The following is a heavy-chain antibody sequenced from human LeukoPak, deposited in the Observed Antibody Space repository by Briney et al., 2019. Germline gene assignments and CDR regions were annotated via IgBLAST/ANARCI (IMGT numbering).Heavy chain of an antibody. D-gene: IGHD1-26*01. CDR3: ARDRVGEFDY. Sequence: VKMSCTASVGTFSTYAISWVRQTPGQGREWMGRIIPILAIARNAQKFQGRLTITADKSTSTAYMELSSLRSEDTAVYYCARDRVGEFDYWGEGPLASVSS. J-gene: IGHJ4*01. CDR2: IIPILAIA. V-gene: IGHV1-69*10. CDR1: VGTFSTYA.